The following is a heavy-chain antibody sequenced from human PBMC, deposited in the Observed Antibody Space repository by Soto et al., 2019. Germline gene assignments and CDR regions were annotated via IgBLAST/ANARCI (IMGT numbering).Heavy chain of an antibody. J-gene: IGHJ6*03. CDR2: ISYDGGNK. Sequence: GGSLRLSCAASGYIFSSYGMHWVRQAPGKGLEWVAVISYDGGNKYYADSVKGRFTISRDNSKNTLYLQMNSLRAEDTAVYYCAKDQRDNSNGDYYYYMDVWGKGTTVTVSS. CDR3: AKDQRDNSNGDYYYYMDV. V-gene: IGHV3-30*18. CDR1: GYIFSSYG. D-gene: IGHD4-4*01.